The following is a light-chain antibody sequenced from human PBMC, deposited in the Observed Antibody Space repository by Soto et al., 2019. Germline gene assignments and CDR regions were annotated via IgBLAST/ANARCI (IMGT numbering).Light chain of an antibody. J-gene: IGLJ3*02. Sequence: QSVLTQPPSVSGAPGQRVTISCTGNNSNLGAGYDVHWYQQLPGAAPKLVIFGNRNRPSGVPDRFSGSKSGNTVSLTISGLQAEDEADYYCCSYAGRNTWVFGGGTKLTVL. CDR2: GNR. V-gene: IGLV1-40*01. CDR3: CSYAGRNTWV. CDR1: NSNLGAGYD.